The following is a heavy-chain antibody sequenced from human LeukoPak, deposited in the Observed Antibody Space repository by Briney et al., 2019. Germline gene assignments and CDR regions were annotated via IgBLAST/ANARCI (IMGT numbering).Heavy chain of an antibody. CDR3: ARDKGITMIAD. D-gene: IGHD3-22*01. Sequence: SETLSLTCTVSGGYISTYFWSWIRQPAGKALEWTGRFSTSGSTNYNPSLKSRVTMSVDTSKNQFSLMVSSMTAADTAVYYCARDKGITMIADWGQGILVTVSS. CDR1: GGYISTYF. J-gene: IGHJ4*02. V-gene: IGHV4-4*07. CDR2: FSTSGST.